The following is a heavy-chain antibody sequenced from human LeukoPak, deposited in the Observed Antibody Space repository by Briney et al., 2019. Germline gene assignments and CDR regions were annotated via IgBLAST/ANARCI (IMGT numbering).Heavy chain of an antibody. J-gene: IGHJ4*02. V-gene: IGHV4-59*01. CDR2: IYYSGST. D-gene: IGHD3-22*01. CDR3: ARGKDYYDSSGCSETDY. Sequence: SETLSLTCTVSGGSISSYYWSWIRQPPGKGLEWIGYIYYSGSTNYNPSLKSRVTISVDTSKNQFSLKLSSVTAADTAVYYCARGKDYYDSSGCSETDYWGQGTLVTVSS. CDR1: GGSISSYY.